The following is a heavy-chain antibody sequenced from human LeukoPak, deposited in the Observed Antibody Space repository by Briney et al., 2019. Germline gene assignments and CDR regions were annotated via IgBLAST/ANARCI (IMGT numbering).Heavy chain of an antibody. Sequence: SGPTLVNPIQTLTLTWTFSGFSFSTRGVGVGCILQPSGKALAWLALIYWNDDKRYSPSLKSRLTITKDTSKNQVVLTMTNMDPVDTATYYCAHIHSELPFDYWGQGTLVTVAS. CDR2: IYWNDDK. D-gene: IGHD4-23*01. CDR3: AHIHSELPFDY. V-gene: IGHV2-5*01. CDR1: GFSFSTRGVG. J-gene: IGHJ4*02.